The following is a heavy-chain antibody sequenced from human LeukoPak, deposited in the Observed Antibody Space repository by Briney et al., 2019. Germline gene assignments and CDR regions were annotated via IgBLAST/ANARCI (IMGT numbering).Heavy chain of an antibody. V-gene: IGHV4-30-2*01. Sequence: PSQTLSLTCAVSGGSISSGGYSWSWIRQPPGKGLEWIGYIYHSGSTYYNPSLKSRVTISVDRSKNQFSLKLSSVTAADTAVYYCARNGYPTSMYYFDYWGQGTLVTVSS. J-gene: IGHJ4*02. D-gene: IGHD5-24*01. CDR3: ARNGYPTSMYYFDY. CDR2: IYHSGST. CDR1: GGSISSGGYS.